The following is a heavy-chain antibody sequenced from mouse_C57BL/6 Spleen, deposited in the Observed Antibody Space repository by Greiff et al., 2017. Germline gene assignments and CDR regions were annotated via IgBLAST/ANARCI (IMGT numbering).Heavy chain of an antibody. J-gene: IGHJ2*01. Sequence: EVKLVESGGGLVKPGGSLKLSCAASGFTFSSYTMSWVRQTPEKRLEWVATISGGGGNTYYPDSVKGRFTISRDNAKNTLYLQMSSLRSEDTALYYCARHVVTKSRSYFDYWGQGTTLTVSS. V-gene: IGHV5-9*01. CDR1: GFTFSSYT. CDR2: ISGGGGNT. CDR3: ARHVVTKSRSYFDY. D-gene: IGHD2-12*01.